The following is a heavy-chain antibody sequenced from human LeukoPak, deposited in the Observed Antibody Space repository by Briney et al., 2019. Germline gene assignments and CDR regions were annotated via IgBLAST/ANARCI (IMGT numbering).Heavy chain of an antibody. CDR1: GGSINNYY. D-gene: IGHD3-16*01. V-gene: IGHV4-59*01. J-gene: IGHJ5*02. CDR3: ATGGRRWFDP. Sequence: PSETLSLTCTVSGGSINNYYWSWIRQPPGKGLEWIAYIYYGGSTSYNPSLKSRVTISVDTSKNQLYLNLSSVTAADTAVYYCATGGRRWFDPWGQGTLVTVSS. CDR2: IYYGGST.